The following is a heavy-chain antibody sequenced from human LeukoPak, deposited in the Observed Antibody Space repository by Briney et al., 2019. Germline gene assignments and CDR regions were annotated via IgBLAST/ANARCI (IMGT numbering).Heavy chain of an antibody. CDR1: GYTFTNYG. D-gene: IGHD2-8*01. J-gene: IGHJ6*02. V-gene: IGHV1-2*02. CDR2: INPITGAT. CDR3: ARSNNCTYGVCSVVSNYYGMDF. Sequence: ASVEVSCKASGYTFTNYGISWLRQAPGQGLEWMGWINPITGATNYAQKCHGRVTMTRDTSISTDYMELTRLKSDDTAVYYCARSNNCTYGVCSVVSNYYGMDFWGQGTTVTDSS.